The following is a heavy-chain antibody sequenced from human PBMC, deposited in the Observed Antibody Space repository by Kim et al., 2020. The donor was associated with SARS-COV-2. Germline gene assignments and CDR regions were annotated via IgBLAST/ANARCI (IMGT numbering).Heavy chain of an antibody. CDR1: GGTFSSYA. CDR2: IIHILGIA. V-gene: IGHV1-69*04. Sequence: SVKVSCKASGGTFSSYAISWVRQAPGQGLEWMGRIIHILGIANYAQKFQGRVTITADRSTSTGYMELSSQRSEDTAVYCCAEGKLVYCSGGSCYSDHWGQEPLVTV. CDR3: AEGKLVYCSGGSCYSDH. D-gene: IGHD2-15*01. J-gene: IGHJ4*02.